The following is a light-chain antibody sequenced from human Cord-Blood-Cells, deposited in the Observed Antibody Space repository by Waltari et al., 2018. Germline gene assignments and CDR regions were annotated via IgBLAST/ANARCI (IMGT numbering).Light chain of an antibody. CDR3: SSYAGSNNWV. J-gene: IGLJ3*02. CDR2: EVS. CDR1: SSDVGGYTY. V-gene: IGLV2-8*01. Sequence: QSALTQPPPASGPPGQSVTISRTGTSSDVGGYTYVSWYHQHQAKAPKLMIYEVSKRPSGVPERFSGSKSGNTASLTVSGRQAEDEADYYCSSYAGSNNWVFGGGTKLTVL.